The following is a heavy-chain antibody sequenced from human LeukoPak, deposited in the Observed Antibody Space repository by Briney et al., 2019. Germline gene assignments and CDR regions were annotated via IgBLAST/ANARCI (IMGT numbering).Heavy chain of an antibody. J-gene: IGHJ4*02. D-gene: IGHD3-22*01. CDR1: GFTFSIYA. CDR3: AKTSGSYFAGFDC. V-gene: IGHV3-23*01. CDR2: ISGNGGST. Sequence: PGGCLRLSCTAPGFTFSIYAMTWVRQAPGKGLEWVSGISGNGGSTYYADSVKGRFTISRDYSKNSLHLQMNSLRAEDTAVYYCAKTSGSYFAGFDCWGQGTLVTVSS.